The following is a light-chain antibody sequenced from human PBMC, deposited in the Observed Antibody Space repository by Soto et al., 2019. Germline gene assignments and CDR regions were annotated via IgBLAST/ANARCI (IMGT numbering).Light chain of an antibody. CDR1: QGISRY. CDR2: AAS. CDR3: QQLKGYPIT. V-gene: IGKV1-9*01. J-gene: IGKJ5*01. Sequence: DIQLTQSPSFLSASVGDRVTITCRASQGISRYLSWYQQKPGKAPNLLIYAASTLQSGVPSRFSGSGSGTEFTLTISSLQPEDFATYYCQQLKGYPITFGQGTRLEIQ.